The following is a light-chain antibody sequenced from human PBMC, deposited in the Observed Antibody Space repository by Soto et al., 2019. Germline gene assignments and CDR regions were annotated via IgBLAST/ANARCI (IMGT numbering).Light chain of an antibody. V-gene: IGKV2-30*02. CDR1: QSLVHSDGIAY. J-gene: IGKJ5*01. Sequence: DVVMTQSPLSLPVTLGQPASISCRSNQSLVHSDGIAYFSWFQQRPGRSPRRLIYKVSNRASGVPASFSGSGSGTEFALKVSRVEAEDVGVYYGMQGTHWPITFGQGTRLEIK. CDR2: KVS. CDR3: MQGTHWPIT.